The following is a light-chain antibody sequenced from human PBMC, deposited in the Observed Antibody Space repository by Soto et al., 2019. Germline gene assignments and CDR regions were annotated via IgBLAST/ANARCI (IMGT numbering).Light chain of an antibody. J-gene: IGLJ2*01. CDR3: NSYTTTSTLVV. V-gene: IGLV2-14*01. CDR1: SGDVGGYNF. CDR2: EAS. Sequence: QSALTQPASVSGSPGQSITISCTGTSGDVGGYNFVSWYQQHPGKAPKLMIYEASYRPSGVSNRFSGSKSGNTASLTISGLQAEDEADYYCNSYTTTSTLVVFGGGTKVTVL.